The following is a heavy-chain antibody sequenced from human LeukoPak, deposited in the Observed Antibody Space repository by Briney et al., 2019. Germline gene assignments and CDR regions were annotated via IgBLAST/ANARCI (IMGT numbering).Heavy chain of an antibody. V-gene: IGHV4-59*01. CDR2: IYYSGST. Sequence: PSETLSLTCSVSGGSISSYYWSWIRQPPGKGLEWIGYIYYSGSTDYNPSLKSRVSISLDTSKNQFSLNLRSVTAADTAIYYCARGASNYYFMDVWGTGTAVTISS. J-gene: IGHJ6*03. CDR1: GGSISSYY. CDR3: ARGASNYYFMDV. D-gene: IGHD4-11*01.